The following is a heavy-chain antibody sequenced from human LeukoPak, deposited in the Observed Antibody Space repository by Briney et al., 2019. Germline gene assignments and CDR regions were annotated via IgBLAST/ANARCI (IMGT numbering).Heavy chain of an antibody. CDR1: GFTFSNHW. Sequence: PGGSLRLSCEAYGFTFSNHWMHWVRQTPGKGLVWVSRIKGDGSSISHADSVKGRFTISRDNAKNTLDLQMNNLRVEDTAVYYCVRDGVGAPPFDYWGEGVLVTVSS. CDR2: IKGDGSSI. D-gene: IGHD1-26*01. J-gene: IGHJ4*02. V-gene: IGHV3-74*01. CDR3: VRDGVGAPPFDY.